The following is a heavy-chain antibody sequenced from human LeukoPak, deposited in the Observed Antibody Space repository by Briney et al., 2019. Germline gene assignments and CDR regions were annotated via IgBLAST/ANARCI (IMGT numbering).Heavy chain of an antibody. CDR2: IYYSGNT. J-gene: IGHJ4*02. CDR3: ARGASNDFWSGYYMDYFDY. CDR1: SDSISSYY. D-gene: IGHD3-3*01. Sequence: PSETLSLTCTVSSDSISSYYWSWIRQPPGKGLEWIGYIYYSGNTYYNPSLKIRVTMSVDTSKNQFSLKLSSVTAADTAVYYCARGASNDFWSGYYMDYFDYWGQGTLVTVSS. V-gene: IGHV4-59*12.